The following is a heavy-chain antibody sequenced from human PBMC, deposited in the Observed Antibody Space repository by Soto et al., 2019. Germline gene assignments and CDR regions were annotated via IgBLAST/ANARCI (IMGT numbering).Heavy chain of an antibody. V-gene: IGHV3-74*01. CDR2: VETDGSIT. J-gene: IGHJ4*02. CDR1: GFTFSSYW. Sequence: HPGGSLRLSCAASGFTFSSYWMHWVRQAPGKGLVWVSRVETDGSITNYADSVKGRFTISRDNAKNTVYLQMNSLRAEDTAMYYCATLNSYGADYWGQGTLVTVSS. CDR3: ATLNSYGADY. D-gene: IGHD5-18*01.